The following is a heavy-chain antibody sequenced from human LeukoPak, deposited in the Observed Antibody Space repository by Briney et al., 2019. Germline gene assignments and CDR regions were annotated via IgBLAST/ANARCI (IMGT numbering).Heavy chain of an antibody. CDR2: ISSSGGGT. D-gene: IGHD1-26*01. Sequence: PGGSLRLSCAAPGFTLRSHAMSWVRQAPGKGLEWVSVISSSGGGTYYADSVRGRFTISRDNSRNTLFLRMNNLRAEDTAVYRCAKVGAVGATRYFDYWGQGTLVTVSS. CDR3: AKVGAVGATRYFDY. J-gene: IGHJ4*02. CDR1: GFTLRSHA. V-gene: IGHV3-23*01.